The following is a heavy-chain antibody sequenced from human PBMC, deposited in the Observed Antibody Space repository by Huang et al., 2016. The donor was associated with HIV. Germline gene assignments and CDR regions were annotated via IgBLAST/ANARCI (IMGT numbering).Heavy chain of an antibody. V-gene: IGHV1-46*03. Sequence: QVQLVQSGAEVKKPGASVKVSCKASGYTFINHYLHWVRQAPGQGLEWIGIINPSGGSTTYAQKFQGRVTWTRETSTTSVYMELSSLRSEDTAVYYCARGFGYTSSKNYFDYWGQGTLVIVSS. CDR3: ARGFGYTSSKNYFDY. D-gene: IGHD6-13*01. CDR1: GYTFINHY. CDR2: INPSGGST. J-gene: IGHJ4*02.